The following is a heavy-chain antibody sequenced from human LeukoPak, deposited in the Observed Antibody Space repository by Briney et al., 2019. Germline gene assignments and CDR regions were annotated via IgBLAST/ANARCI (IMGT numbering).Heavy chain of an antibody. V-gene: IGHV3-74*01. CDR3: ARGGYGHNMDG. D-gene: IGHD3-10*01. CDR2: TNSDGGST. J-gene: IGHJ6*03. CDR1: GFTFRSYW. Sequence: PGGSLRLSCAASGFTFRSYWMHWVSHAPGKGLVWVSVTNSDGGSTSYADSVKGRFTISRDNAKNTLYLQMSSLRAEDTAVYYCARGGYGHNMDGWGEGTTVTVSS.